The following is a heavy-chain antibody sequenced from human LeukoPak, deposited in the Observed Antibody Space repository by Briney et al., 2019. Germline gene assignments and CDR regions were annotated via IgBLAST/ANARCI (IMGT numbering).Heavy chain of an antibody. CDR1: GGTFSSYA. CDR2: IIPIFGTA. V-gene: IGHV1-69*01. J-gene: IGHJ4*02. D-gene: IGHD1-26*01. Sequence: GSSVKVSCKASGGTFSSYAISWVRQAPGQGLEWMGGIIPIFGTANYAQKFQGRVTITADESTSTAYMELSSLRSEDTAVYYCARGGPPVGATSYFDYWGQGTLVTVSS. CDR3: ARGGPPVGATSYFDY.